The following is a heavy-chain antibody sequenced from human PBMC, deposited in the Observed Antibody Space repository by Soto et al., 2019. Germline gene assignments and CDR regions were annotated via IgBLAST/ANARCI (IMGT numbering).Heavy chain of an antibody. Sequence: KPSETLSLTCTVSGGSISSGDYYWSWIRQPPGKGLEWIGYTEYSGSTYYNPSLKSRVTISVDTSKNKFSLKLSSVTAADTAVYYCARYGLSRYYYYGMDVWGQGTTVTVSS. CDR1: GGSISSGDYY. D-gene: IGHD2-21*02. CDR2: TEYSGST. V-gene: IGHV4-30-4*01. CDR3: ARYGLSRYYYYGMDV. J-gene: IGHJ6*02.